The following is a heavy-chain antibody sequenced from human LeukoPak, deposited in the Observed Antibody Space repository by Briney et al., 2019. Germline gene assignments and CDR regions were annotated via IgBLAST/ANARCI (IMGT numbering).Heavy chain of an antibody. CDR1: GGSISSYY. J-gene: IGHJ4*02. D-gene: IGHD4-17*01. CDR3: ARFDYGDYFDY. V-gene: IGHV4-59*08. CDR2: IYYSGST. Sequence: SETLSLTCTVSGGSISSYYWSWIRQPPGKGLEWIGYIYYSGSTNYNPSLRSRVTISVDTSKNQFSLKLSSVTAADTAVYYCARFDYGDYFDYWGQGTLVTVSS.